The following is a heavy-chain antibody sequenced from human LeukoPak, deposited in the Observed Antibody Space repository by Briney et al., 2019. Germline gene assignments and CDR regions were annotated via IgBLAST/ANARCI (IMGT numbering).Heavy chain of an antibody. CDR3: ARRSRADYGGNVKNYGTDV. J-gene: IGHJ6*02. Sequence: SETLSLTCTVSGGSISSYFWSWIRQPPGKGLEWIGYIYYSGSTNYNPSLKSRVTTSVDTSRNQFSLKLRSVTAADTAVYYCARRSRADYGGNVKNYGTDVWGQGTTVTVSS. CDR1: GGSISSYF. V-gene: IGHV4-59*08. D-gene: IGHD4-23*01. CDR2: IYYSGST.